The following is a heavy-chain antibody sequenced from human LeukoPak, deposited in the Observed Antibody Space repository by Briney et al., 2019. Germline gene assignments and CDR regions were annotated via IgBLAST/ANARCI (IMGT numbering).Heavy chain of an antibody. CDR3: AKLWGATGGSAFDI. J-gene: IGHJ3*02. V-gene: IGHV3-7*01. D-gene: IGHD1-26*01. CDR2: IKQDGSEK. CDR1: GFTFSSYW. Sequence: PGGSLRLSCAASGFTFSSYWMSWVRQAPGKGLEWVANIKQDGSEKYYVDSVKGRFTTSRDNAKNSLYLQMNSLRAEDTAVYYCAKLWGATGGSAFDIWGQGTMVTVSS.